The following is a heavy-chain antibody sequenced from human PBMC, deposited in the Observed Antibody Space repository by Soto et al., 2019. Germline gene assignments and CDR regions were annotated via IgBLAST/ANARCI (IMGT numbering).Heavy chain of an antibody. J-gene: IGHJ6*02. CDR1: SFTFSSYW. CDR2: IKQDGSEN. D-gene: IGHD6-19*01. CDR3: ARDGHFISVPAPAFQYAMDV. Sequence: DVRLVESGGGLVQPGGSLRLSCAASSFTFSSYWLSWVRQAPGKGLEWVATIKQDGSENYYVDSVKGRFTISRDNAKNSLYQQIRSLRADDAAVYYCARDGHFISVPAPAFQYAMDVWGQGTTVTVS. V-gene: IGHV3-7*03.